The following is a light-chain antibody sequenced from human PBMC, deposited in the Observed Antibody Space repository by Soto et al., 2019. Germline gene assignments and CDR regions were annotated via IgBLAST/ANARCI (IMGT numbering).Light chain of an antibody. CDR2: QDS. CDR3: QAWDSSIVV. Sequence: SYELTQPPSVSVSPGQTASITCSGDKLGDKYACWYQQKPGKSPVLVIYQDSKRPSGIPVRFSGSNSGNTATLTISGTQAMDEADYSCQAWDSSIVVFGGGTKLTVL. J-gene: IGLJ2*01. CDR1: KLGDKY. V-gene: IGLV3-1*01.